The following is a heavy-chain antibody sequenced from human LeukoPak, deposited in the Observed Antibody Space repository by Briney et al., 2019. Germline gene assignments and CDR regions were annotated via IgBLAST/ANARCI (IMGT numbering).Heavy chain of an antibody. V-gene: IGHV3-48*01. Sequence: GGSLRLSCAASGFTFSSYSMNWDRQAPGKGLEWVSYISSSSSTIYYADSVKGQFTISTDNAKNSLYLQMNSLRAEDTAVYYWASAGNDYGDPNDAFDIWGQGTMVTVSS. J-gene: IGHJ3*02. D-gene: IGHD4-17*01. CDR1: GFTFSSYS. CDR3: ASAGNDYGDPNDAFDI. CDR2: ISSSSSTI.